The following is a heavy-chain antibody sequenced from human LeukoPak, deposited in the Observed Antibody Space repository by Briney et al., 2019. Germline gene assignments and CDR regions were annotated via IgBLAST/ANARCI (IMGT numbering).Heavy chain of an antibody. J-gene: IGHJ4*02. Sequence: GGSLRLSCATSGFTFSNYEMNWVRQAPGKGLEWVSYISTSGGIKSYADSVKGRFTISRDNAKNSVYLQINSLRAEDTAVYYCARHGVVDSSGWYVDYWGQGTLVTVSS. V-gene: IGHV3-48*03. CDR3: ARHGVVDSSGWYVDY. D-gene: IGHD6-19*01. CDR2: ISTSGGIK. CDR1: GFTFSNYE.